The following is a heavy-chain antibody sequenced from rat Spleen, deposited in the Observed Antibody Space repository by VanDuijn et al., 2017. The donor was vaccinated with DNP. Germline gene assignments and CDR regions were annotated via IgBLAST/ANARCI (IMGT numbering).Heavy chain of an antibody. J-gene: IGHJ3*01. CDR3: ATHQGVRIITPYNWFAY. CDR2: ITYDGTNT. V-gene: IGHV5-7*01. Sequence: EVQLVESGGGLVQPGRSLKLSCAASGFTFSDYYMAWVRQAPTKGLEWVATITYDGTNTYYRDSVKGRFTISRDNAKSTLYLQMDSLRSEDTATYYCATHQGVRIITPYNWFAYWGQGTLVTVSS. D-gene: IGHD1-6*01. CDR1: GFTFSDYY.